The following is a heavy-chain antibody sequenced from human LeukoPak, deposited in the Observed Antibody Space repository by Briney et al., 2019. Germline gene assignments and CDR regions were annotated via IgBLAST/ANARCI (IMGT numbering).Heavy chain of an antibody. V-gene: IGHV3-23*01. CDR1: GFTFDDYA. Sequence: PGGSLRLSCAASGFTFDDYAMHWVRQAPGKGLEWISAISGSGGSTYYADSVKGRFTISRDNSKNTLYLQMNSLRAEDTAVYYCAHGGGLLFDYWGQGTLVTVSS. D-gene: IGHD2-21*02. J-gene: IGHJ4*02. CDR3: AHGGGLLFDY. CDR2: ISGSGGST.